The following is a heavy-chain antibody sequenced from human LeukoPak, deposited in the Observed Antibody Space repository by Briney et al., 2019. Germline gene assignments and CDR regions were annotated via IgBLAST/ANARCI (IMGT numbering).Heavy chain of an antibody. D-gene: IGHD5-12*01. CDR3: AREGRGFADGFDY. Sequence: GGSLRLSCAVSGFTFSDYEMNWVRQAPGKALEWVSYISTSGTAIYYADSVKGRFTISRDNAKNSLYLQMNSLRAEDTAVYYCAREGRGFADGFDYWGQGTLVTVSS. V-gene: IGHV3-48*03. CDR2: ISTSGTAI. CDR1: GFTFSDYE. J-gene: IGHJ4*02.